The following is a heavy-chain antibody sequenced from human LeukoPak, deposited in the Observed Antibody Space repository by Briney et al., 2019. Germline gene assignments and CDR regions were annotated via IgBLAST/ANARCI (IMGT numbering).Heavy chain of an antibody. J-gene: IGHJ4*02. D-gene: IGHD3-10*01. CDR3: ASMVRGAALDY. Sequence: PSVPLSLTCTVSGGSISSYYWSWIRQSPGKGVEWFGYIYYSGSTNYNPSLKSRVTISVDTSKNQFSLKLSSVTAADTAVYYCASMVRGAALDYWGQGTLVTVSS. V-gene: IGHV4-59*08. CDR2: IYYSGST. CDR1: GGSISSYY.